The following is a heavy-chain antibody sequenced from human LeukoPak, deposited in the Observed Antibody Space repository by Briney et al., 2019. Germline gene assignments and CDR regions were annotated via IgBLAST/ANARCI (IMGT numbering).Heavy chain of an antibody. CDR3: ARDIPNCDILTGYSGFDY. V-gene: IGHV4-34*01. CDR1: GGSFSGYY. CDR2: INHSGST. Sequence: SSETLSLTCAVYGGSFSGYYWSWIRQPPGKGLEWIGEINHSGSTNYNPSLKSRVTKSVDTSKNQFSLKLSSVTAADTAVYYCARDIPNCDILTGYSGFDYWGQGTLVTVSS. D-gene: IGHD3-9*01. J-gene: IGHJ4*02.